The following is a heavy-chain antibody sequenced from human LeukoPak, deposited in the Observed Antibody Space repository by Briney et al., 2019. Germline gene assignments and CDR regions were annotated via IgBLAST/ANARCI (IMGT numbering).Heavy chain of an antibody. J-gene: IGHJ4*02. Sequence: ASVKVSCKASGYTFTSYGISWVRQAPGQGLEWMGWMSAYNGNTNYAQKLQGRVTMTTDTSTSTAYMELRSLRSDNTAVYYCARVIAVAGYYGYFDYWGQGTLVTVSS. CDR2: MSAYNGNT. CDR3: ARVIAVAGYYGYFDY. D-gene: IGHD6-19*01. CDR1: GYTFTSYG. V-gene: IGHV1-18*01.